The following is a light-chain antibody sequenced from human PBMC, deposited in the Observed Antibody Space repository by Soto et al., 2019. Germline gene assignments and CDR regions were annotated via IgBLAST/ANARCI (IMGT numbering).Light chain of an antibody. CDR3: QAWDSSTVV. V-gene: IGLV3-1*01. J-gene: IGLJ2*01. CDR2: QDS. CDR1: KLGDKY. Sequence: SYELTQPPSVSVSPGQTASITCSGDKLGDKYACWYQQKPGQSPVLVIYQDSKRPSGITERFSGSNSGNTATLTISGTQAMDEADYYCQAWDSSTVVFGGGTKVTV.